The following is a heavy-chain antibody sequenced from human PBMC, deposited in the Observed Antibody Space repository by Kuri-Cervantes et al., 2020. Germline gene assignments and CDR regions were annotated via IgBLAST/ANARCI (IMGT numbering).Heavy chain of an antibody. CDR3: ARSKSSSWYDHYYYYYYGMDV. D-gene: IGHD6-13*01. J-gene: IGHJ6*02. V-gene: IGHV3-30*01. CDR2: ISYDGSNK. CDR1: GFAFSSYA. Sequence: GESLKISCAASGFAFSSYAMHWVRQAPGKGLEWVAVISYDGSNKYYADSVKGRFTISRDNSKNTLYLQMNSLRDEDTAVYYCARSKSSSWYDHYYYYYYGMDVWGQGTTVTVSS.